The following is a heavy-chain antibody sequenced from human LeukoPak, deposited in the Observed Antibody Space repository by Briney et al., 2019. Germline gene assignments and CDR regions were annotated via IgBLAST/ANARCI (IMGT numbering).Heavy chain of an antibody. D-gene: IGHD3-3*01. CDR2: IYYSGST. CDR1: GGSFSGYY. CDR3: ASTPDFDY. Sequence: SETLSLTCAVYGGSFSGYYWSWIRQPPGKGLEWIGYIYYSGSTNYNPSLKSRVTMSVDTSKNQFSLKLSSVTAADTAVYYCASTPDFDYWGQGTLVTVSS. V-gene: IGHV4-59*01. J-gene: IGHJ4*02.